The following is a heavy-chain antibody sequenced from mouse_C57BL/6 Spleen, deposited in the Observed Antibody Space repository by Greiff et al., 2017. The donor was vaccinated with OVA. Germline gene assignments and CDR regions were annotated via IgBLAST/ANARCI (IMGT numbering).Heavy chain of an antibody. CDR1: GYTFTDHT. V-gene: IGHV1-78*01. Sequence: VQLQQSDAELVKPGASVKISCKVSGYTFTDHTIHWMKQRPEQGLEWIGYIYPRDGSTKYNETFKGKATLTADKSSSTAYMQLNSLTSEDSAVYFCASGDGNLYYYAIDYWGQGTSVTVSS. J-gene: IGHJ4*01. CDR3: ASGDGNLYYYAIDY. CDR2: IYPRDGST. D-gene: IGHD2-1*01.